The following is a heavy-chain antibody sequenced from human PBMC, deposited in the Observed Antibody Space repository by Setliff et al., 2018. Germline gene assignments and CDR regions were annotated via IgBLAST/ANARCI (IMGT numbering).Heavy chain of an antibody. Sequence: PSETLSLTCGASGGTFSDYYWSWIRQPPGKGLEWIGEINHTGNTYYNASLKSRVTISVDTAQNQFSLRLNSMTAADTAVYYCARGITSGGYWGQRFLYLDVWGRGTTVTVSS. CDR2: INHTGNT. CDR1: GGTFSDYY. D-gene: IGHD3-22*01. CDR3: ARGITSGGYWGQRFLYLDV. V-gene: IGHV4-34*01. J-gene: IGHJ6*03.